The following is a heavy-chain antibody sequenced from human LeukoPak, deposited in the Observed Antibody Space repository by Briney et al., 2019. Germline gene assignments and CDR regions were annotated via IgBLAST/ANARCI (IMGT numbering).Heavy chain of an antibody. V-gene: IGHV1-2*02. D-gene: IGHD5-18*01. J-gene: IGHJ4*02. CDR1: VYTFTGYY. CDR2: MNPNSGGA. CDR3: ARGSNVDTSMVTPFDY. Sequence: ASVKVSCKPSVYTFTGYYIHWVRQAPGQGLEWMGWMNPNSGGATYARQFQGRVTMTRDTSINTAYIEVSRLRSDDAAVYYCARGSNVDTSMVTPFDYWGQGTLVTVSS.